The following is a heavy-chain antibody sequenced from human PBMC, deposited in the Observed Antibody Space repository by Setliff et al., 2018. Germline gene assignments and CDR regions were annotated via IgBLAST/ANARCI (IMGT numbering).Heavy chain of an antibody. CDR2: IYPGDSDT. D-gene: IGHD5-18*01. J-gene: IGHJ6*02. CDR1: GYSFTSYW. CDR3: ARVTPDYYYYYGMDV. Sequence: PGESLKISCKGSGYSFTSYWIGWVRQMPGKGLEWMGIIYPGDSDTRYSPAFEGQVTISADKSISTAYLQWSSLKASDTAMYYCARVTPDYYYYYGMDVWGQGTTVTVSS. V-gene: IGHV5-51*01.